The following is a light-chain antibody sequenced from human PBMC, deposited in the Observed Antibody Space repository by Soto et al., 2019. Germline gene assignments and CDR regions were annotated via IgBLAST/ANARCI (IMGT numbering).Light chain of an antibody. CDR1: SSDVGSYNY. CDR3: SSYTSSSTL. V-gene: IGLV2-14*01. Sequence: QSALTQPASVSGSPGQSITISWTGTSSDVGSYNYVSWYQQHPGKAPKLMIYEVSDRPSGISSRFSGSKSGNTASLTISGLQTEDEADYYCSSYTSSSTLFGTGTKLT. CDR2: EVS. J-gene: IGLJ1*01.